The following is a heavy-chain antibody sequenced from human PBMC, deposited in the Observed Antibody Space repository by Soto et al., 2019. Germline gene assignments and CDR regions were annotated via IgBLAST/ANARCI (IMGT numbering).Heavy chain of an antibody. Sequence: VGSLRLSCAASGFPFSSYWMHWVRQGPGKGLVWVSRINSDGITTNYADSVKGRFTISRDNAKNTLYLQMNSLRAEDTAVYYCARDRLYMDVWGQGTTVTVSS. CDR1: GFPFSSYW. CDR2: INSDGITT. J-gene: IGHJ6*02. CDR3: ARDRLYMDV. V-gene: IGHV3-74*01. D-gene: IGHD2-15*01.